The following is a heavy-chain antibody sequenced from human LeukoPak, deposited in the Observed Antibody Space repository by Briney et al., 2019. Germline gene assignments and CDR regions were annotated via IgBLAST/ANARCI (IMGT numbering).Heavy chain of an antibody. D-gene: IGHD2-8*02. CDR2: INQYGREI. Sequence: GGSLRLSCAASGFTFSNYWMGWVRQAPGKGLEWVANINQYGREIHYLDSVKGRFTISRDNAKDSLFLQMNSLRVEDTAVYYCARDYTGTFDYWGQGTLVTVSS. CDR1: GFTFSNYW. J-gene: IGHJ4*02. V-gene: IGHV3-7*01. CDR3: ARDYTGTFDY.